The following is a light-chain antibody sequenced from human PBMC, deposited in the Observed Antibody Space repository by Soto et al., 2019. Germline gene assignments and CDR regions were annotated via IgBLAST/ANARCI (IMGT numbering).Light chain of an antibody. CDR2: GAS. CDR1: QTVSITY. CDR3: QQYDSSPFT. V-gene: IGKV3-20*01. Sequence: DIVMTQSPGTLSLSPGESATLSCRASQTVSITYLTWYQQKPGQAPRLLIFGASKRATGIPDRFSGSGSGRDLTITISRLEPEDFEVYYCQQYDSSPFTFGPGTKVDIK. J-gene: IGKJ3*01.